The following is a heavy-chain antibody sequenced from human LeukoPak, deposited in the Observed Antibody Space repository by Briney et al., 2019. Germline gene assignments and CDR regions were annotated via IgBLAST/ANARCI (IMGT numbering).Heavy chain of an antibody. Sequence: AASVKVSCKASGYTFTGYYMHWVRQAPGQGLEWMGWINPNSGGTNYAQKLQGRVTMTTDTSTSTAYMELRSLRSDDTAVYYCARGRTTVTWDYYYYYGMDVWGQGTTVTVSS. CDR1: GYTFTGYY. D-gene: IGHD4-17*01. CDR2: INPNSGGT. J-gene: IGHJ6*02. CDR3: ARGRTTVTWDYYYYYGMDV. V-gene: IGHV1-2*02.